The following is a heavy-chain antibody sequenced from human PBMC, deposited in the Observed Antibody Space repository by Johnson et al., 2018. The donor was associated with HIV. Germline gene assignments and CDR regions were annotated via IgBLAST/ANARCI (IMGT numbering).Heavy chain of an antibody. CDR2: LRDDGRDK. D-gene: IGHD3-22*01. CDR1: GFTFSSYG. CDR3: ARDINYYDSSGYLIGSDAFDL. J-gene: IGHJ3*01. Sequence: QVQLVESGGGVVQPGGSLRLSCAASGFTFSSYGMHWVRQAPGKGLAWVAFLRDDGRDKFTADSAKGRSNTSRDISKNTLYLQMNSMSAEETAVYYCARDINYYDSSGYLIGSDAFDLWGQGTMVTVSS. V-gene: IGHV3-30*02.